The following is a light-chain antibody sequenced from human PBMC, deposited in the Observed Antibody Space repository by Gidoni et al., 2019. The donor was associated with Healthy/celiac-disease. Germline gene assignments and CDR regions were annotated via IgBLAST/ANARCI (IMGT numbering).Light chain of an antibody. CDR2: GAS. V-gene: IGKV3-15*01. CDR3: QQDNNWLYT. CDR1: QSSSSN. J-gene: IGKJ2*01. Sequence: EIVMPQSPATLSVSPGERATRSCRPSQSSSSNLAWYQQKPGEAPRLLIYGASTRATGTPPRFSGSGSGTEFTLTSSSLQSEDFADYCCQQDNNWLYTFGQGTKLEIK.